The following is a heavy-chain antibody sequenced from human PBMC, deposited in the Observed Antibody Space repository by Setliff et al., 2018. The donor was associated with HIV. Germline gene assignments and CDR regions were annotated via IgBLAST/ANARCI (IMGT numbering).Heavy chain of an antibody. Sequence: SETLSLTCTVSGGSISSYYWSWIRQPPGKGLEWIGYIYYSGSTNYNPSLKSRVTISVDTSKNQFSLKLGSVTAADTAVYYCARNPCSGGGCPDAFDIWGQGTMVTVSS. J-gene: IGHJ3*02. V-gene: IGHV4-59*01. CDR3: ARNPCSGGGCPDAFDI. CDR1: GGSISSYY. D-gene: IGHD2-15*01. CDR2: IYYSGST.